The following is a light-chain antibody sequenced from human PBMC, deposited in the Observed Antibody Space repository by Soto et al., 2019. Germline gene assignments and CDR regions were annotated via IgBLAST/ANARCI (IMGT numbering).Light chain of an antibody. J-gene: IGLJ1*01. CDR1: SSDVGGYNS. CDR3: SSYRTSSTPSYV. V-gene: IGLV2-14*01. CDR2: EVS. Sequence: QSVLTQPASVSGSPGQSITISCTGTSSDVGGYNSVSWYQQHPGKAPKLMIYEVSDRPLGVSNRFSGSKSGNTASLTISGLQAEDEADYNCSSYRTSSTPSYVFGTGTKVTVL.